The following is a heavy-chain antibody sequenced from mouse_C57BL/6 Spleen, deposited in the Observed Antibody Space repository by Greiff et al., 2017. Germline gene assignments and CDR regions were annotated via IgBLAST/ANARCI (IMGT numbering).Heavy chain of an antibody. Sequence: QVQLKESGAELVRPGTSVKVSCKASGYAFTNYLIEWVKQRPGQGLEWIGVINPGSGGTNYNEKFKGKATLTADKSSSTAYMQLSSLTSEDSAVYFCARERGLITTVVEDAMDYWGQGTSVTVSS. J-gene: IGHJ4*01. CDR2: INPGSGGT. D-gene: IGHD1-1*01. CDR1: GYAFTNYL. CDR3: ARERGLITTVVEDAMDY. V-gene: IGHV1-54*01.